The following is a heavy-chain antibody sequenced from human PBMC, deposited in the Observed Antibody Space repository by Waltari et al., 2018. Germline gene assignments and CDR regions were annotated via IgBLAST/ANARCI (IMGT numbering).Heavy chain of an antibody. CDR1: GFDFSDAE. CDR3: TRDLYGSGGDWFDP. J-gene: IGHJ5*02. Sequence: EVRLAESGGGLVKPGGSLRPSCTAPGFDFSDAERNWVRQAPGTGLVWVSSIGGTHSNIFYADSVKGRFTVSRDNAKNSLYLQMDNLRAEDSGLYYCTRDLYGSGGDWFDPWGQGTLVTVSS. D-gene: IGHD3-10*01. CDR2: IGGTHSNI. V-gene: IGHV3-21*01.